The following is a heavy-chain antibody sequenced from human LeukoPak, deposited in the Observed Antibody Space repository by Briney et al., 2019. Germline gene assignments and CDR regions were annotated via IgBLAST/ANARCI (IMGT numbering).Heavy chain of an antibody. Sequence: PLETLCLTCTVSRVSLSSISYYSGSISQPPGKGLELIGSIYYSGSTYYNPSLKSRVTISVDTSKNQFSLKLSSVTAADTAVYYCAMRSSSRLSTWFDPWGQGTLVTVSS. CDR2: IYYSGST. CDR3: AMRSSSRLSTWFDP. D-gene: IGHD6-13*01. V-gene: IGHV4-39*07. CDR1: RVSLSSISYY. J-gene: IGHJ5*02.